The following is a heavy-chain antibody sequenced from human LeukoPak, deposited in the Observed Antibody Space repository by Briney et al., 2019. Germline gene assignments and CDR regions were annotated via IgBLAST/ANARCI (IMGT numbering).Heavy chain of an antibody. V-gene: IGHV3-7*01. CDR2: IKQDGSEK. J-gene: IGHJ4*02. Sequence: GGSLRLSCAASGFTFSSHWMSWVRQAPGKGLEWVGNIKQDGSEKYYVDSVKGRFTISRDNDKNSLFLQMTSLRAEDTAVYYCARVGGRYSPLGYWGQGTLVTVSS. CDR3: ARVGGRYSPLGY. CDR1: GFTFSSHW. D-gene: IGHD3-16*02.